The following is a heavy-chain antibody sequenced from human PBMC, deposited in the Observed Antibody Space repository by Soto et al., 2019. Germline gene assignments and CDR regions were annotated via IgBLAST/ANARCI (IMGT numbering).Heavy chain of an antibody. V-gene: IGHV4-59*01. D-gene: IGHD6-19*01. CDR1: GGSISSYY. J-gene: IGHJ5*02. CDR3: ARDQSSGSTTFWFDP. CDR2: IYYSGST. Sequence: PSETLSLTCTVSGGSISSYYWSWIRQPPGKGLEWIGYIYYSGSTNYNPSLKSRVTISVDTSKNQFSLKLSSVTAADTAVYYCARDQSSGSTTFWFDPWGQGTLVTVSS.